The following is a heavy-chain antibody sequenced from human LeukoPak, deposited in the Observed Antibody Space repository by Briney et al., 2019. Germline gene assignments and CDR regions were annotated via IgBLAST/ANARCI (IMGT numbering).Heavy chain of an antibody. D-gene: IGHD1-26*01. V-gene: IGHV3-23*01. J-gene: IGHJ4*02. CDR3: AKAQWELPHPFDY. CDR1: GFTFSSYA. Sequence: GGSLRLSCAASGFTFSSYAMSWVRQAPGKGLGWVSAISGSGGSTYYADSVKGRFTISRDNSKNTLYLQMNSLRAEDTAVYYCAKAQWELPHPFDYWGQGTLVTVSS. CDR2: ISGSGGST.